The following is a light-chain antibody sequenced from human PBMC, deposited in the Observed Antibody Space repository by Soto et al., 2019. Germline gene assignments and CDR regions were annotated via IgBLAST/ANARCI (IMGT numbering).Light chain of an antibody. CDR1: QSINTF. CDR2: GAS. V-gene: IGKV1-39*01. Sequence: DIQMTQSPSSLSASVVDRVTMTFRASQSINTFLNWYKQEPGRAPKHLIFGASTLQSGVPSRFSGSGSGTDFTLTISSLQPEDFATYYCQQSYSTPRTFGQGTKVDIK. J-gene: IGKJ1*01. CDR3: QQSYSTPRT.